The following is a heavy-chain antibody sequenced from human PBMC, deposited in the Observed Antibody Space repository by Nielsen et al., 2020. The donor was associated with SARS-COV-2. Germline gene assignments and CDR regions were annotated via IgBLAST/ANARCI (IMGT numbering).Heavy chain of an antibody. D-gene: IGHD1-1*01. J-gene: IGHJ4*02. CDR1: GFTFSSYS. V-gene: IGHV4-34*01. CDR3: AGGVPPTGMLFDF. Sequence: ESLKISCAASGFTFSSYSMNWIRQSPGKGLEWIGQIGHSGNTNYNPSLKSRVTMSVDTSKRQFSLKLNSVTAADAADYYCAGGVPPTGMLFDFWGLGTRVIVSS. CDR2: IGHSGNT.